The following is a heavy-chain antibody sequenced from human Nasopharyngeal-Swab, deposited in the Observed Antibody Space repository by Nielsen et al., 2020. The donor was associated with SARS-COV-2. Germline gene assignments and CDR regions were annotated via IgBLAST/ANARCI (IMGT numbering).Heavy chain of an antibody. D-gene: IGHD3-22*01. CDR3: AKDLISMILVPLP. CDR2: ISGDSSYT. CDR1: GFSFSSYA. J-gene: IGHJ5*02. Sequence: GGSLRLSCVASGFSFSSYAMSWVRQAPGKGLEWVSAISGDSSYTYYADSVKGRFTTSRDNSKNTVSLQMNSLRAEDTAVYYCAKDLISMILVPLPWGQGTLVTVSS. V-gene: IGHV3-23*01.